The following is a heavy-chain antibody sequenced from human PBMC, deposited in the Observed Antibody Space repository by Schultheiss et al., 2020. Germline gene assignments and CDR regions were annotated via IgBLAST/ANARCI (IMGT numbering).Heavy chain of an antibody. Sequence: SETLSLTCTVSGGSISSSSYYWGWIRQPPGKGLEWVASVSYGGSTYYNPSLKSRVTISVDTSKNQFSLKLSSETAADTAVYYCAKTSHDYVWGSYRWDYWGQGTLVTVSS. CDR1: GGSISSSSYY. D-gene: IGHD3-16*02. CDR2: VSYGGST. CDR3: AKTSHDYVWGSYRWDY. V-gene: IGHV4-39*07. J-gene: IGHJ4*02.